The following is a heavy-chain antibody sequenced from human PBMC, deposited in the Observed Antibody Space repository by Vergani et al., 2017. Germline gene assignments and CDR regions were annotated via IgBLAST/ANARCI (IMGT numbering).Heavy chain of an antibody. D-gene: IGHD5-24*01. CDR1: SCKLGDYG. V-gene: IGHV3-33*01. CDR2: TGYEGNNN. J-gene: IGHJ4*02. CDR3: ARETRDTQSSLDY. Sequence: QVQLVESGGGVVQPGRSLRLYCPPSSCKLGDYGMHWVRQAPGRGVEWVSMTGYEGNNNYYADSVKGRFTISKDISKNTLYLQMNSLRGDDTSFDYCARETRDTQSSLDYWGQGTLVTVSS.